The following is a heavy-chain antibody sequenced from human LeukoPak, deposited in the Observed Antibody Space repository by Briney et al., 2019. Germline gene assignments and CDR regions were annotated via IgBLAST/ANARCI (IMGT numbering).Heavy chain of an antibody. CDR1: GFNFRDYY. V-gene: IGHV3-11*01. J-gene: IGHJ1*01. Sequence: PGGSLRLSCAASGFNFRDYYMSWIRQAPGKGLEYISYSSGSGSTIYYADSVKGRFTISRDNAKNSLSLQMNSLRAEDTAVYFCARGDAYNTEYFQHWGQGTLVTVSS. D-gene: IGHD5-24*01. CDR2: SSGSGSTI. CDR3: ARGDAYNTEYFQH.